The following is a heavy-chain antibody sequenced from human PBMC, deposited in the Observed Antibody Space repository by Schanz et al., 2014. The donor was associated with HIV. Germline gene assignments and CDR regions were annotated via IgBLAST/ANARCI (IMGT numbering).Heavy chain of an antibody. Sequence: QVQLVQSGAEVKKPGSSVKVSCKASGGTFSRHAINWVRQAPGQGLEWMGIINPSGGGTRYAQKFQGRVTMTRDTSTSTVYMELSSLRSEDTAMYHCARRESDGALDVWGPGTTVIVSS. CDR3: ARRESDGALDV. V-gene: IGHV1-46*01. CDR1: GGTFSRHA. D-gene: IGHD2-21*02. J-gene: IGHJ6*02. CDR2: INPSGGGT.